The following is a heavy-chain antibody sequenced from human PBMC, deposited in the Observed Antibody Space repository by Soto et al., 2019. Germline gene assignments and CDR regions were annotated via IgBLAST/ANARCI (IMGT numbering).Heavy chain of an antibody. J-gene: IGHJ4*02. CDR3: ARDKGGSYTPLDY. CDR2: ITISSTTI. D-gene: IGHD3-10*01. V-gene: IGHV3-48*02. Sequence: GGSLRLSCAASGFTFTSYSMNWVRQAPGRGLEWLAFITISSTTIIYADSVKGRFTISRDNAENSLYLQMNDLRDEDTAVYYCARDKGGSYTPLDYWGQGTLVTVSS. CDR1: GFTFTSYS.